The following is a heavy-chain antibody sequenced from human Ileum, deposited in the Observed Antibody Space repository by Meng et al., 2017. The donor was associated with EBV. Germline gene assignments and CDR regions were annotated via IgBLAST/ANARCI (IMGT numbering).Heavy chain of an antibody. J-gene: IGHJ1*01. CDR1: GDSVSSNSAA. Sequence: VQLQQSGPGRVQPSQTLSLTCAISGDSVSSNSAAWHWIRRSPSRGLEWLGRTYDRSKWYYDYAVSVKSRMTINPDTSKNQFSRQLISVTPEDTAVYYCARGAYTSTWFWGQGTLVTVSS. D-gene: IGHD6-13*01. V-gene: IGHV6-1*01. CDR3: ARGAYTSTWF. CDR2: TYDRSKWYY.